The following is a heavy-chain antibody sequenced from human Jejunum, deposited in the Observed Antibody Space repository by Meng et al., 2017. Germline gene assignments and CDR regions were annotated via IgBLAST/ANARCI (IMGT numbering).Heavy chain of an antibody. J-gene: IGHJ4*02. CDR3: AGGRPGSAPFDY. V-gene: IGHV3-72*01. D-gene: IGHD1-26*01. Sequence: VESVWVLHRPGGFLKPSWSASRFTVSYHLFDWVCQAPGKGLEWVGRSRRKAGGYNREYAASVRGRFTVSRNDSENSLFLQMNSLKAEDTAVYYCAGGRPGSAPFDYWGRGTLVTVSS. CDR2: SRRKAGGYNR. CDR1: RFTVSYHL.